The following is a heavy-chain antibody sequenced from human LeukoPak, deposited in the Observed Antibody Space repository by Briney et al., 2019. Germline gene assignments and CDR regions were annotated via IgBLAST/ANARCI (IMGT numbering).Heavy chain of an antibody. CDR1: GGSIKNYY. CDR3: ARHRSDTGGKKGVNWFDP. CDR2: IYFGGTT. D-gene: IGHD4-23*01. Sequence: SETLSLICSVSGGSIKNYYWSWIRQPPGKGLEWLGNIYFGGTTDYNSSLKSRLTISVDTFKNQLSLNLQSVTAADTATYYCARHRSDTGGKKGVNWFDPWGQGTLVTVSS. V-gene: IGHV4-59*01. J-gene: IGHJ5*02.